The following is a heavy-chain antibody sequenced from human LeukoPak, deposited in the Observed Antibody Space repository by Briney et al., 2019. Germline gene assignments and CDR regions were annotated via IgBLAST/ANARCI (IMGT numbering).Heavy chain of an antibody. CDR2: INPNSGGT. CDR3: ARPRRDGYNSGWFDP. CDR1: VYTFTRYY. J-gene: IGHJ5*02. Sequence: ASVKVSFKASVYTFTRYYMHWVRQAPGQGLEWMGWINPNSGGTNYAQKFQGRVTMTRDTSISTAYMELSRLRSDDTAVYYCARPRRDGYNSGWFDPWGQGTLVTVSS. V-gene: IGHV1-2*02. D-gene: IGHD5-24*01.